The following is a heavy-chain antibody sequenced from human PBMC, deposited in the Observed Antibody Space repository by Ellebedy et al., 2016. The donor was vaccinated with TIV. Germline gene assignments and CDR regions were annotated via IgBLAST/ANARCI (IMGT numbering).Heavy chain of an antibody. CDR3: ARHERSGGAYYLHFPGDY. V-gene: IGHV4-39*01. J-gene: IGHJ4*02. CDR2: FFYGEGA. Sequence: SETLSLXXSVSGVSIRSVTYYLAWIRQPPGKGLEWIGSFFYGEGASYTPSLKSRVTISVDTAKNQFSLKLSSVTAADTAIYYCARHERSGGAYYLHFPGDYWGQGTLVTVSS. D-gene: IGHD2-21*01. CDR1: GVSIRSVTYY.